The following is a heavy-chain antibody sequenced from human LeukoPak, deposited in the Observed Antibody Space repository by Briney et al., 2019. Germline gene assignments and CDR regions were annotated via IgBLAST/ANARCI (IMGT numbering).Heavy chain of an antibody. CDR3: ARQGSEIDF. CDR1: GFTLSHYY. Sequence: TGGSLRLSCAASGFTLSHYYMTWIRQAPGKGLEWLSCISSSGDTIYYADSEKGRFTVSRNNAENSLYLQMNSLRAEDSGMYYCARQGSEIDFWGQGTMVTVSS. CDR2: ISSSGDTI. V-gene: IGHV3-11*01. J-gene: IGHJ4*03.